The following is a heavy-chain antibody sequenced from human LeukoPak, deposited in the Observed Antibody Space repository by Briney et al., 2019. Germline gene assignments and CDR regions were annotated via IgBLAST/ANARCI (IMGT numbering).Heavy chain of an antibody. CDR3: ARAIFGVVMGEYYFDY. D-gene: IGHD3-3*01. V-gene: IGHV4-59*01. J-gene: IGHJ4*02. Sequence: PSETLSLTCTVSGGSISSYYWSWIRQPPGKGLEWIGYIYYSGSTNYNPSLKSRVTISVDTSKNQFSLKLSSATAADTAVYYCARAIFGVVMGEYYFDYWGQGTLVTVSS. CDR1: GGSISSYY. CDR2: IYYSGST.